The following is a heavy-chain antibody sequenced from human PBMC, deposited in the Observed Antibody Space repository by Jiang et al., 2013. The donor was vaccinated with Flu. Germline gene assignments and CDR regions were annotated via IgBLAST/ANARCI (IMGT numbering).Heavy chain of an antibody. CDR2: IDPSDSYT. CDR1: GYSFTSYW. J-gene: IGHJ4*02. D-gene: IGHD3-22*01. V-gene: IGHV5-10-1*01. CDR3: ARHPPSTYFYDSSAYSFDY. Sequence: GAEVKKPGESLRISCQGSGYSFTSYWITWVRQMPGKGLEWMGRIDPSDSYTNYSPSFQGHVTISADKSISTAYLQWSSLKASDTAMYYCARHPPSTYFYDSSAYSFDYWGQGTLVT.